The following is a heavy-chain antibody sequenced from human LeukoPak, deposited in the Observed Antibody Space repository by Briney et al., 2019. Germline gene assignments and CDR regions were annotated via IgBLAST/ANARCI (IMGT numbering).Heavy chain of an antibody. D-gene: IGHD1-7*01. CDR2: IKQDGRDK. CDR3: ARGIEGTTNFDY. V-gene: IGHV3-7*01. Sequence: HPGGSLRLSCAVSGFTFSNNWMNWVRQAPGKGLEWVANIKQDGRDKNYVDSVKGRFTISRDNAKNSLYLQMNGLRAEDTAVYYCARGIEGTTNFDYWGQGTLVTVSS. J-gene: IGHJ4*02. CDR1: GFTFSNNW.